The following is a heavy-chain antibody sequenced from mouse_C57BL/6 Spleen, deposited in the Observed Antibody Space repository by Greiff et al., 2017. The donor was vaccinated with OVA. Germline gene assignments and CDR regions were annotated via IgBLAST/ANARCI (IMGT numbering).Heavy chain of an antibody. J-gene: IGHJ2*01. CDR1: GYTFTSYW. V-gene: IGHV1-59*01. CDR2: IDPSDSYT. Sequence: VNVVESGAELVRPGTSVKLSCKASGYTFTSYWMHWVKQRPGQGLEWIGVIDPSDSYTNYNQKFKGKATLTVDTSSSTAYMQLSSLTSEDSAVYYFATLDYWGQGTTLTVSS. CDR3: ATLDY.